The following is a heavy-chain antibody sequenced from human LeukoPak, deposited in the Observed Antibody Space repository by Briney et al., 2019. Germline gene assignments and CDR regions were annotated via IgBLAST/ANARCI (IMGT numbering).Heavy chain of an antibody. CDR2: ISAYNGNT. V-gene: IGHV1-18*01. CDR3: ARETLVVVTAIPDSGNWFDP. CDR1: GYTFTSYG. J-gene: IGHJ5*02. D-gene: IGHD2-21*02. Sequence: ASVKVSCKASGYTFTSYGISWVRQAPGQGLEWMGWISAYNGNTNYAQKFQGRVTMTRDTSISTAYMELSRLRSDDTAVYYCARETLVVVTAIPDSGNWFDPWGQGTLVTVSS.